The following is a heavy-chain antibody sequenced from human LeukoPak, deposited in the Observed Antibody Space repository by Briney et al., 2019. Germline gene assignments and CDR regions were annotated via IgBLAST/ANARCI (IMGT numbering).Heavy chain of an antibody. V-gene: IGHV3-7*01. CDR3: ARDQLYYYDSSGYFFDY. Sequence: GGSLRLSCAASGFIFSSYWMSWVRQAPGKGLEWVANIKQDGSEKYYVDSVKGRFTISRDNAKNSLYLQMNSLRAEDTAVYYCARDQLYYYDSSGYFFDYWGQGTLVTVPS. CDR1: GFIFSSYW. J-gene: IGHJ4*02. CDR2: IKQDGSEK. D-gene: IGHD3-22*01.